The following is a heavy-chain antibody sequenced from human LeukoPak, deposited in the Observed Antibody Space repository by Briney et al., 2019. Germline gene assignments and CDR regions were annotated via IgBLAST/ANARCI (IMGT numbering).Heavy chain of an antibody. CDR1: RFTFSAYG. D-gene: IGHD5-24*01. CDR2: MRYDGSNK. Sequence: GGSLRLSCSASRFTFSAYGMHWVRQAPGKGLEWVAFMRYDGSNKHYADSVKGRFTISRDNSKNTLYLQMNSLRAEDTAVYYCAKVDGYNVGYWGQGTLVTVSS. CDR3: AKVDGYNVGY. V-gene: IGHV3-30*02. J-gene: IGHJ4*02.